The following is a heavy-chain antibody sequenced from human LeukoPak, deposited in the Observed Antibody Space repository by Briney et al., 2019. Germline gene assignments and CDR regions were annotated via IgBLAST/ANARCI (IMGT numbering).Heavy chain of an antibody. D-gene: IGHD2-15*01. Sequence: ASVKVSCKASGYTFSSYDINWVRQATGQGLEWMGWINPNSGGTNYAQKFQGRVTMTRDTSISTAYMELSRLRSDDTAVYYCAGPMGNCSGGSCYSPGYYYYMDVWGKGTTVTVSS. V-gene: IGHV1-2*02. CDR2: INPNSGGT. J-gene: IGHJ6*03. CDR1: GYTFSSYD. CDR3: AGPMGNCSGGSCYSPGYYYYMDV.